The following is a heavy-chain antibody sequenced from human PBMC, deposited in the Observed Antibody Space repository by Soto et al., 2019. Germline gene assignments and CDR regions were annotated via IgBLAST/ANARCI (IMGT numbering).Heavy chain of an antibody. CDR1: YTFSNFW. Sequence: YTFSNFWIGWVRQMPGEGLEWMGLMYPWTSDTRYSPSFQGHVTISVDTSTSTGYLQWSSLKASDTAMYYCVTTRDGTTYFAYWGQGTLVTVSS. D-gene: IGHD1-7*01. CDR2: MYPWTSDT. J-gene: IGHJ4*02. CDR3: VTTRDGTTYFAY. V-gene: IGHV5-51*01.